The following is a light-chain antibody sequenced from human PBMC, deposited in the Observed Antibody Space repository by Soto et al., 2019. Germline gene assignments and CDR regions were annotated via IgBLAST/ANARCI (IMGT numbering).Light chain of an antibody. CDR2: GAS. CDR1: QSFTSNY. CDR3: HQYGSSPRT. J-gene: IGKJ1*01. Sequence: EIVLTQSPGTLSLSPGERATLSCRASQSFTSNYLAWYQQKPGQAPRLLIYGASTRATGIPDRFSGSGSGTDFTLTISSLEPEDFAVYYCHQYGSSPRTFGQGTKVEIK. V-gene: IGKV3-20*01.